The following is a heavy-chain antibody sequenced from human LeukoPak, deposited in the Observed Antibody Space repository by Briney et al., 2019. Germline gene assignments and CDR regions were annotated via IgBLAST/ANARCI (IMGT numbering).Heavy chain of an antibody. CDR3: ARGYCSGGSCYSYYYYNYMDV. CDR2: IHYSGST. Sequence: SDTLSLTCTVSGDSISTSKSYWGWIRQPPLKGLEWIGSIHYSGSTNYNPSLKSRVTISVDTSKNQFSLKLSSVTAADTAVYYCARGYCSGGSCYSYYYYNYMDVWGKGTTVTVSS. D-gene: IGHD2-15*01. J-gene: IGHJ6*03. CDR1: GDSISTSKSY. V-gene: IGHV4-39*07.